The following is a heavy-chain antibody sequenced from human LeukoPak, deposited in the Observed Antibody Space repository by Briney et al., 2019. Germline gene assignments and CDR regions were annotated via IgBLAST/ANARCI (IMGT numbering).Heavy chain of an antibody. CDR1: AGTFSSYA. V-gene: IGHV1-69*05. J-gene: IGHJ4*02. CDR3: ARARFCGGDCYAAADY. CDR2: IIPIFGTA. Sequence: SVKVSCKASAGTFSSYAISWVRQAPGQGLEWMGGIIPIFGTANYAQKFQGRVTITTDESTSTAYMELSSLRSEDTAVYYCARARFCGGDCYAAADYWGQGTLVTVSS. D-gene: IGHD2-21*02.